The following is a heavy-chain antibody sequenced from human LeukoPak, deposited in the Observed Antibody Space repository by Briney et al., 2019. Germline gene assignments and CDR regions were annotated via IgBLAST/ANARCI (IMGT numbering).Heavy chain of an antibody. D-gene: IGHD3-22*01. CDR2: MNPNNGNT. CDR1: GYTFTSYD. V-gene: IGHV1-8*01. CDR3: ATSHRLYYYDSSGYSPPEY. J-gene: IGHJ4*02. Sequence: ASVKVSCKASGYTFTSYDINWVRQATGQGLEWMGWMNPNNGNTGYAQKFQGGVTMTTNTSISTAYMELSSLRSEDTAVYYCATSHRLYYYDSSGYSPPEYWGQGTLVTVSS.